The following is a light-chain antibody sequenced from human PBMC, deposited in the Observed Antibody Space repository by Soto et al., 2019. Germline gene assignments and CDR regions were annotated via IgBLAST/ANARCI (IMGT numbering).Light chain of an antibody. CDR2: DAS. CDR1: QSVTNDY. CDR3: QQCAHSPRT. J-gene: IGKJ2*01. V-gene: IGKV3-20*01. Sequence: EIVLTQSPGTLSLSPGERGTLSCRASQSVTNDYLNWYQQRPGQAPRLLIYDASNRATGVPDRFSGSGSGTEFTLTISRLEPEEFAVYYCQQCAHSPRTFGQGTRLEIK.